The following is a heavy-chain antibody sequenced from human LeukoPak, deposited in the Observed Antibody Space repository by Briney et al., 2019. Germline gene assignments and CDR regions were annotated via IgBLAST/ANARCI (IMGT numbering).Heavy chain of an antibody. V-gene: IGHV4-59*08. D-gene: IGHD4-17*01. J-gene: IGHJ3*01. CDR1: GGSIGSYY. CDR3: ARLRDYADYLDAFDV. CDR2: IYHSGTT. Sequence: SETLSLTCTVSGGSIGSYYWSWIRQPPGKGLECIGYIYHSGTTNYNPSLKSRVTISADTSKNQFSLKLTSVTAADTAIYYCARLRDYADYLDAFDVWGQGTMVTVSS.